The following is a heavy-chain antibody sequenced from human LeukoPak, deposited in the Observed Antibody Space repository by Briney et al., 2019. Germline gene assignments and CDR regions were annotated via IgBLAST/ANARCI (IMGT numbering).Heavy chain of an antibody. D-gene: IGHD1-26*01. Sequence: RASETLSLTCAASGGSISSGGYSWSWIRQPPGKGLEWIGYIYHSGSTYYNPSLKSRVTISVDRSKNQFSLKLSSVTAADTAVYYCARERELAFDYWGQGTLVTVSS. V-gene: IGHV4-30-2*01. CDR2: IYHSGST. CDR1: GGSISSGGYS. CDR3: ARERELAFDY. J-gene: IGHJ4*02.